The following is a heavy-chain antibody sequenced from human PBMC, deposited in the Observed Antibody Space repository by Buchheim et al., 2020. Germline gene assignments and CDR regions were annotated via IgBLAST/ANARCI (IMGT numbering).Heavy chain of an antibody. J-gene: IGHJ4*02. CDR2: ISYSGST. CDR1: GASITSYY. Sequence: QVQLQESGPGLVKPSETLSLICTVSGASITSYYWSWLRQAPGKGLQWIGYISYSGSTNYNPSLKRRVTISADTSKNQFSLEVISVTAAVTALYYCGRAQSTCAPSTVVTNWGQGIL. D-gene: IGHD4-23*01. CDR3: GRAQSTCAPSTVVTN. V-gene: IGHV4-59*01.